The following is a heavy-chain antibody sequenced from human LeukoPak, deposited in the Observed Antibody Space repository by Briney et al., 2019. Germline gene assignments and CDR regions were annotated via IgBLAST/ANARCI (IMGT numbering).Heavy chain of an antibody. V-gene: IGHV3-23*01. Sequence: GLSLRLSCAASGFTFSSYAMSWVRQAPGKGLEWVSAISGSGGSTYYADSVKGRFTISRDNSKNTLYLQMNSLRAEDTAVYYCAKDFGATVTTPHDYWGQGTLVTVSS. D-gene: IGHD4-17*01. CDR3: AKDFGATVTTPHDY. CDR1: GFTFSSYA. J-gene: IGHJ4*02. CDR2: ISGSGGST.